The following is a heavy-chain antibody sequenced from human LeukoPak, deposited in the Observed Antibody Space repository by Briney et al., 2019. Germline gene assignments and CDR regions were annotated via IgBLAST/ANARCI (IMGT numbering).Heavy chain of an antibody. V-gene: IGHV4-30-4*08. CDR2: TYYSGST. J-gene: IGHJ5*02. CDR1: GGSISSSSYY. CDR3: ARPYYYDSRIDP. D-gene: IGHD3-22*01. Sequence: SETLSLTWTVSGGSISSSSYYWGWIRQPPGRGLEWIGYTYYSGSTYYNPSLKNRVSISVDTSKNQFSLNLSSVTAADTAVYYCARPYYYDSRIDPWGQGTLVTVSS.